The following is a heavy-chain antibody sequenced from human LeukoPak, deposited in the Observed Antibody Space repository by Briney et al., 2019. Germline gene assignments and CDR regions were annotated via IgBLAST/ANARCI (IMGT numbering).Heavy chain of an antibody. V-gene: IGHV3-23*01. CDR2: ISGSGGST. CDR3: AKISAGGHSYGLLDY. D-gene: IGHD5-18*01. J-gene: IGHJ4*02. Sequence: PGGSLRLSCAASGFTFSSYAMSWVRQAPGKGLEWVSAISGSGGSTYYADSVKGRFTISRDNSENTLYLQMNGLRAEDTAVYYCAKISAGGHSYGLLDYWGQGTLVTVSS. CDR1: GFTFSSYA.